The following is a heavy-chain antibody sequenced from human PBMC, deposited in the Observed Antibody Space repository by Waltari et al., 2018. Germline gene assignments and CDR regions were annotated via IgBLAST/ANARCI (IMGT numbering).Heavy chain of an antibody. CDR1: GGSISTNYN. Sequence: QLQLQESGPGLGKPSETLSLTCTVSGGSISTNYNWGWTRQPPGKGLGWMGNMQYRGSTFYNPSLESRVTISLDTWKNQFSLRLSSVGAADTAVYFCGRIAFGDEGGYFQYWGQGTLVTVSS. CDR2: MQYRGST. V-gene: IGHV4-39*01. D-gene: IGHD4-17*01. CDR3: GRIAFGDEGGYFQY. J-gene: IGHJ1*01.